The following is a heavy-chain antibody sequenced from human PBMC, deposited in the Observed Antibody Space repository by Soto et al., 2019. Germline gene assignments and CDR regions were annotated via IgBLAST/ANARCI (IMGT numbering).Heavy chain of an antibody. D-gene: IGHD2-15*01. V-gene: IGHV3-23*01. CDR3: APHVSCSGGSCQYDAFAI. CDR2: ISFSGGNT. CDR1: GFTFSNSA. Sequence: GGSLRLSCATSGFTFSNSAMSWVRQAPGKGLEWVSFISFSGGNTYYADSVKGRFAMSRDTSESTLYLQMNSLGAEDTAAYYCAPHVSCSGGSCQYDAFAIRGQGTMVTVSS. J-gene: IGHJ3*02.